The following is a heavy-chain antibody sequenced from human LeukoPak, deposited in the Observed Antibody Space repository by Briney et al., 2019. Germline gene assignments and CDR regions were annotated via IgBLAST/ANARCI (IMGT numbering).Heavy chain of an antibody. CDR3: ASIGYSGYDYLDYFDY. Sequence: GGSLRLSCAASGFTFSSFHINWVRQAPGKGLEWLSYISRDSTTIYYADSVKGRFTISRDNAKNSLYLQMNSLRAEDTAVYYCASIGYSGYDYLDYFDYWGQGTLVTVSS. J-gene: IGHJ4*02. CDR1: GFTFSSFH. D-gene: IGHD5-12*01. V-gene: IGHV3-48*01. CDR2: ISRDSTTI.